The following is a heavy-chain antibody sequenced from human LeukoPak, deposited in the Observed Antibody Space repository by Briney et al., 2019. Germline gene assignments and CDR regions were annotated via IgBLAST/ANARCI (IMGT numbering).Heavy chain of an antibody. CDR3: ARDSRWLLDY. D-gene: IGHD6-19*01. Sequence: GGSLRLSCTASGFTFSSHWMTWVRQPPGKGLEWVANIKEDGGVEYYVDSVKGRFTISRDNTKNALYLQMNNLRADDTAVYFCARDSRWLLDYWGQGTLITVS. J-gene: IGHJ4*02. CDR1: GFTFSSHW. CDR2: IKEDGGVE. V-gene: IGHV3-7*03.